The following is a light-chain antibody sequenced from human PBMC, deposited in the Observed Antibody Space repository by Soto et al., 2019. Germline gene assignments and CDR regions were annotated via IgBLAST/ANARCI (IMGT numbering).Light chain of an antibody. CDR1: QSIRSY. J-gene: IGKJ4*01. Sequence: DIKLTQSPYSLSATVGAIVTITCRASQSIRSYLNWYQQKPGKAPKLLIYAASSLQTGVSSRFSGSGSGTDFTLTISNLQPEDFATYYCQQTSSTPTFGGGTKVDIK. CDR3: QQTSSTPT. CDR2: AAS. V-gene: IGKV1-39*01.